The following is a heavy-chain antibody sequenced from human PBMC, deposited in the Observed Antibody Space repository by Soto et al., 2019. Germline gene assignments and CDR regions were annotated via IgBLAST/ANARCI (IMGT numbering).Heavy chain of an antibody. CDR1: GGSISSSNW. CDR2: IYHSGST. Sequence: QVQLQESGPGLVKPSGTLSLTCAVSGGSISSSNWWSWVRQPPGKGLEWIGEIYHSGSTNYNPSLKSRVTISVDTSQNQVSLKLSSVTAADTALYYCARNPTVGAAVGWFDPWGQGTLVTVSS. D-gene: IGHD2-15*01. J-gene: IGHJ5*02. CDR3: ARNPTVGAAVGWFDP. V-gene: IGHV4-4*02.